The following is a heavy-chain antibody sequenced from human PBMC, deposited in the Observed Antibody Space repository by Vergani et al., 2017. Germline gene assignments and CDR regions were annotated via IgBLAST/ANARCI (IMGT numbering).Heavy chain of an antibody. CDR2: IIPIFGTA. CDR1: GGTFSSYA. Sequence: QVQLVQSGAEVKKPGSSVKVSCKASGGTFSSYAISWVRQAPGQGLEWMGGIIPIFGTANYAQKFQGRVTITADKSTSTAYMELSSLRSEDTAVHYCARSTDKLPQVSWYFDYWGQGTLVTVSS. J-gene: IGHJ4*02. CDR3: ARSTDKLPQVSWYFDY. V-gene: IGHV1-69*06. D-gene: IGHD2-15*01.